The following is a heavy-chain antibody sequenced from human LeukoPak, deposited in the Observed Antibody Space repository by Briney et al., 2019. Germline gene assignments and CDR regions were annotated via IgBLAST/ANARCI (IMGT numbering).Heavy chain of an antibody. CDR3: ARGRPYYYDSSGYYSDY. CDR1: GYTFTTYG. Sequence: GASVRVSSKASGYTFTTYGISWVRQAPGQGLEWMGWISAYNGNTNYAQKLQGRVTMTTDTSTSTAYMELRSLRSDDTAVYYCARGRPYYYDSSGYYSDYWGQGTLVTVSS. V-gene: IGHV1-18*01. CDR2: ISAYNGNT. D-gene: IGHD3-22*01. J-gene: IGHJ4*02.